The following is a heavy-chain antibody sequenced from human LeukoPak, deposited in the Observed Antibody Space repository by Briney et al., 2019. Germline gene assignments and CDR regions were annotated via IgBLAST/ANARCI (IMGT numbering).Heavy chain of an antibody. CDR1: GFTFSNAW. CDR3: TSRITMIVVTPTIAFDI. J-gene: IGHJ3*02. CDR2: IKSKTDGGTT. Sequence: GGSLRLSCAAFGFTFSNAWMSWVRQAPGKGLEWVGRIKSKTDGGTTDYAAPVKGRFTISRDDSKNTLYLQMNSLKTEDTAVYYCTSRITMIVVTPTIAFDIWGQGTMVTVSS. V-gene: IGHV3-15*01. D-gene: IGHD3-22*01.